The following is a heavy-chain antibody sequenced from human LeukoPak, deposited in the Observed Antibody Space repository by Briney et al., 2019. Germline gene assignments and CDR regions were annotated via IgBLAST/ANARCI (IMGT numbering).Heavy chain of an antibody. CDR3: ARGRPRDY. CDR1: GFTFSSYA. Sequence: GGSLRLSCAASGFTFSSYAMTWVRRAPGKGLEWVSIIYSGGGTFYAGSVKGRFTISRDNSKNTVYLQMNGLRAEDTAVYYCARGRPRDYWGQGTLVIVSS. J-gene: IGHJ4*02. V-gene: IGHV3-66*01. CDR2: IYSGGGT. D-gene: IGHD6-6*01.